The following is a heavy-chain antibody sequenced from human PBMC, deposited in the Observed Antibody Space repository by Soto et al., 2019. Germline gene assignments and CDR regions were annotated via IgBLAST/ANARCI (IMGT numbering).Heavy chain of an antibody. V-gene: IGHV3-66*01. D-gene: IGHD3-3*01. Sequence: EVQLVESGGGLVQPGGSLRLSCAASGFTVSNFYMTWVRQAPGKGLEWVSVISSGGSTYYADSVKGRFTNSRDNSKNTRYREINSLRAEDKAVYYCARDTFGGAYDFWHGGQGTLVTVSS. J-gene: IGHJ4*02. CDR2: ISSGGST. CDR3: ARDTFGGAYDFWH. CDR1: GFTVSNFY.